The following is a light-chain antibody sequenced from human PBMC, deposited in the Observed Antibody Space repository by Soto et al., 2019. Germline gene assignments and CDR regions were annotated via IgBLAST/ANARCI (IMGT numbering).Light chain of an antibody. Sequence: DFVITRTSHALSVSLDEKTTINSSSIHIVLYSSNNKNYLAWYQQKPRQPPKLLISWASTRESGVPDRFSGSGSGTDFTLTISSLQAEDVAVYYCQQYYSTPSITFGQGTRLEIK. V-gene: IGKV4-1*01. CDR1: HIVLYSSNNKNY. J-gene: IGKJ5*01. CDR2: WAS. CDR3: QQYYSTPSIT.